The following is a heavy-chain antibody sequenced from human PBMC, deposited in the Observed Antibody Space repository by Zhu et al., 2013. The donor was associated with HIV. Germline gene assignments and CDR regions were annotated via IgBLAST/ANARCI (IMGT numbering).Heavy chain of an antibody. CDR3: ARVQKGVFSNWFDP. D-gene: IGHD3-10*01. Sequence: QVQLVQSGAEVKKPGSSVKVSCKASGYTFTDHYIHWVRQAPGQGLEWMGGIIPIFGTANYAQKFQGRVTITADESTSTAYMELSSLRSEDTAVYYCARVQKGVFSNWFDPWGQGTLVTVSS. CDR1: GYTFTDHY. V-gene: IGHV1-69*01. J-gene: IGHJ5*02. CDR2: IIPIFGTA.